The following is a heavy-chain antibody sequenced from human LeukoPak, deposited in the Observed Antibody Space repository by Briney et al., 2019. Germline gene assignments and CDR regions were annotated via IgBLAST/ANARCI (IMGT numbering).Heavy chain of an antibody. CDR2: IYTSGST. CDR1: GGSISSSY. Sequence: PSETLSLACTVSGGSISSSYWSWIRQPAGKGLEWIGRIYTSGSTNYNPSLKSRLTMSVDTSKKQISLKLSSVTAADTAVYYCARGIVVDYYYFDYWGQGTLVTVSS. D-gene: IGHD3-22*01. J-gene: IGHJ4*02. CDR3: ARGIVVDYYYFDY. V-gene: IGHV4-4*07.